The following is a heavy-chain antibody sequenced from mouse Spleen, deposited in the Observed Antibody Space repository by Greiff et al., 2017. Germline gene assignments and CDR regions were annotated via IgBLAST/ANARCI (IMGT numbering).Heavy chain of an antibody. J-gene: IGHJ4*01. V-gene: IGHV14-3*01. D-gene: IGHD2-14*01. CDR3: ASAYYRYEYAMDY. CDR2: IDPANGNT. Sequence: EVKLVESVAELVRPGASVKLSCTASGFNIKNTYMHWVKQRPEQGLEWIGRIDPANGNTKYAPKFQGKATITADTSSNTAYLQLSSLTSEDTAIYYCASAYYRYEYAMDYWGQGTSVTVSS. CDR1: GFNIKNTY.